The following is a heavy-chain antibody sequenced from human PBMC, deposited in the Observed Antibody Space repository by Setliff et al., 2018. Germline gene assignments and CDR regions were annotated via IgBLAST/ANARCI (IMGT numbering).Heavy chain of an antibody. CDR3: ARHKGDYDSSGYYYPNAFDI. CDR1: GYSFTSYW. CDR2: IYPGDTAT. Sequence: GASLKISWKGSGYSFTSYWSGWVRQVPGKGLEWMGIIYPGDTATRYSPSFQGHVTISADKSISTAYLQLSSLTAADTAMYYCARHKGDYDSSGYYYPNAFDIWGQGTMVTVSS. D-gene: IGHD3-22*01. V-gene: IGHV5-51*01. J-gene: IGHJ3*02.